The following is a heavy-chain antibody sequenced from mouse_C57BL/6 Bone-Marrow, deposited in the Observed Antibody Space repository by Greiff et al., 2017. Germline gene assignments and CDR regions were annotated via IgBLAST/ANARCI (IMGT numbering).Heavy chain of an antibody. Sequence: EVKLMESGGGLVKPGGSLKLSCAASGFTFSSYAMSWVRQTPEKRLEWVATISDGGSYTYYPDNVKGRFTISRDNAKNNLYLQMSHLKSEDTAMYYCARIYYDYDDYAMDYWGQGTSVTVSS. D-gene: IGHD2-4*01. V-gene: IGHV5-4*03. J-gene: IGHJ4*01. CDR3: ARIYYDYDDYAMDY. CDR2: ISDGGSYT. CDR1: GFTFSSYA.